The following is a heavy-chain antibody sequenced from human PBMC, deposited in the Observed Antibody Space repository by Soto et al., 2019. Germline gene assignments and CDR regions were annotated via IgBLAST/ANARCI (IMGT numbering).Heavy chain of an antibody. CDR3: ARWTYGSVSRRVDP. V-gene: IGHV1-18*01. Sequence: QVQLVQSGAEVKKPGASVKVACKASGYTFTSYGISWVRQAPGQGRDWMGWISAYNGNTNYAEKLQGRVTMTTDPYTSTGSMELRSLRSDDTAVYYCARWTYGSVSRRVDPWGQGTLVTVSS. CDR2: ISAYNGNT. CDR1: GYTFTSYG. J-gene: IGHJ5*02. D-gene: IGHD3-10*01.